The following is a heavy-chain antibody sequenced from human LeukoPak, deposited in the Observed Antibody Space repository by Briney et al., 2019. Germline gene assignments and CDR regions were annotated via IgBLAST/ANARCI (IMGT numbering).Heavy chain of an antibody. D-gene: IGHD2-2*02. CDR3: AKSRSSSVSCYNY. V-gene: IGHV3-23*01. CDR1: GFIFSNYA. J-gene: IGHJ4*02. CDR2: ISGSGDST. Sequence: GGSLRLSCAASGFIFSNYAMNWVRQALGKGLEWVSGISGSGDSTFYADSVKGRFTISRDNSKNTLDLQMNSLRAEDTAVYYCAKSRSSSVSCYNYWGQGTLVTVSS.